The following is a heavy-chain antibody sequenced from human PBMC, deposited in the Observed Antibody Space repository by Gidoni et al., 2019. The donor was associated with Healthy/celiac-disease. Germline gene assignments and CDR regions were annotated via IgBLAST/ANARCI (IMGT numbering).Heavy chain of an antibody. V-gene: IGHV4-34*01. D-gene: IGHD4-17*01. CDR1: GGSFSGYY. CDR2: INHSGST. CDR3: ARARHYGRRGGFDY. Sequence: QVQLQQWGAGLLKPSETLSLTCAVYGGSFSGYYWSWIRQPPGKGLEWIGEINHSGSTNYNPSLKSRVTISVDTSKNQFSLKLSSVTAADTAVYYCARARHYGRRGGFDYWGQGTLVTVSS. J-gene: IGHJ4*02.